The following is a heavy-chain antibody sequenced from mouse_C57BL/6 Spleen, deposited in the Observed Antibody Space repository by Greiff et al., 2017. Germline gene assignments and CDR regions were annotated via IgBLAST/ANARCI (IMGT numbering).Heavy chain of an antibody. V-gene: IGHV1-18*01. CDR2: INPNNGGT. Sequence: VQLQQSGPELVKPGASVKIPCKASGYTFTDYNMDWVKQSHGKSLEWIGDINPNNGGTIYNQKFKGKATLTVDKSSSTAYMELRSLTSEDTAVYYCARSYYGSSLVDYWGQGTTLTVSS. CDR3: ARSYYGSSLVDY. D-gene: IGHD1-1*01. CDR1: GYTFTDYN. J-gene: IGHJ2*01.